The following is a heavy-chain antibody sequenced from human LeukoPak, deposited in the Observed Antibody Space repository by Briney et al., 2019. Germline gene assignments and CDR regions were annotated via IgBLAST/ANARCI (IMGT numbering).Heavy chain of an antibody. J-gene: IGHJ3*02. Sequence: ASVKVSCKASGYTFTGYYMHWVRQAPGQGLEWMGWINPNSGGTNYAQKFQGRVTMTRDTSISTAYMELSRLRSDDTAVYYCARDYLHYGGRSSVPLDAFDIWGQGTMVTVSS. CDR1: GYTFTGYY. CDR2: INPNSGGT. CDR3: ARDYLHYGGRSSVPLDAFDI. V-gene: IGHV1-2*02. D-gene: IGHD4-23*01.